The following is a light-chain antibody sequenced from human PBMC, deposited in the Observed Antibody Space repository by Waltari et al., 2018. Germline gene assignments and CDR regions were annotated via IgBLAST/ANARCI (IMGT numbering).Light chain of an antibody. J-gene: IGLJ3*02. CDR3: QVWDRIAVV. Sequence: SYELTQPPSLSVALGQTATITCGGTNIGGKKVHWYQPRPGQAPVLVIYRDRNRPSGIPDRFSGSNSGNTATLVIGRVQAADEADYYCQVWDRIAVVFGGGTKLTVL. CDR1: NIGGKK. V-gene: IGLV3-9*01. CDR2: RDR.